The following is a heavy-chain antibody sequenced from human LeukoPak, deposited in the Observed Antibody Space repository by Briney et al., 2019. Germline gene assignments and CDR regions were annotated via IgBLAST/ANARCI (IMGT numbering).Heavy chain of an antibody. CDR3: ARINCSSTSCYYYYYYGMDV. J-gene: IGHJ6*02. CDR2: ISGSGGNT. V-gene: IGHV3-23*01. CDR1: GFTFSNYA. Sequence: GGSLRLSCAASGFTFSNYAMSWVRQAPGKGLEWFSVISGSGGNTYYADSVKGRFTISRDNSKNTLYLQMNSLRAEDTAVYYCARINCSSTSCYYYYYYGMDVWGQGTTVTVSS. D-gene: IGHD2-2*01.